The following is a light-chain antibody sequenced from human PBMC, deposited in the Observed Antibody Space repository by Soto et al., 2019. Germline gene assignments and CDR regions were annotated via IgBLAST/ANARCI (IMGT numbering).Light chain of an antibody. CDR2: DAS. Sequence: EIELTQAPGTLSLSPGERATLSCRASQSIGDTLAWYQQKLGQAPRLLIYDASRRATGIPDRFSGSGSGTDFTLTISSLEPEDFAVYYCQHRMNCPLTFGQGTRLEIK. CDR3: QHRMNCPLT. V-gene: IGKV3-11*01. J-gene: IGKJ5*01. CDR1: QSIGDT.